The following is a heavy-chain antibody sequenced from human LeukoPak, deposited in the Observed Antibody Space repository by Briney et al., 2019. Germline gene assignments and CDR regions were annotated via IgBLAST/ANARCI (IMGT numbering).Heavy chain of an antibody. Sequence: GSLRLSCAASGFTFNNYWMSWVRQAPGKGLEWVANIKRDGSEKYYVDSVKGRLTISRDNAKNSLYLHMNSLRAADTAVYYCAPMAADTAMVGMDVWGQGTEVTVSS. V-gene: IGHV3-7*05. D-gene: IGHD5-18*01. CDR1: GFTFNNYW. CDR2: IKRDGSEK. J-gene: IGHJ6*02. CDR3: APMAADTAMVGMDV.